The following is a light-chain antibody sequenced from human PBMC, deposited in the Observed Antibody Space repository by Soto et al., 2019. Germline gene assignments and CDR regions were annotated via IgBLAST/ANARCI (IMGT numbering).Light chain of an antibody. J-gene: IGKJ2*01. Sequence: DIQMTQSPSSLSASVGDRVTITCRASQYIRDNLGWYQQRPGKAPKRLIKDASTFESGVPSRFSGSGSGTEFTLTISSLQPEDFATYYCLQHNSKPYTFGQGTKLEVK. V-gene: IGKV1-17*01. CDR1: QYIRDN. CDR2: DAS. CDR3: LQHNSKPYT.